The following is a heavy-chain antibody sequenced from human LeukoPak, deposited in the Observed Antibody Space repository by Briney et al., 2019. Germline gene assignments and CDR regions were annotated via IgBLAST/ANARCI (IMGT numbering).Heavy chain of an antibody. D-gene: IGHD3-16*02. V-gene: IGHV3-23*01. J-gene: IGHJ4*02. CDR2: ISGSGGST. CDR1: GFTFSSYA. CDR3: VRDAYYDYVWGSFRPLSFDY. Sequence: PGGSLRLSCAASGFTFSSYAMSWVRQAPGKGLEWVSAISGSGGSTYYADSVKGRFTISRDNAKKSLYLQMNSLRAEDTAFYYCVRDAYYDYVWGSFRPLSFDYWGQGTLVTVSS.